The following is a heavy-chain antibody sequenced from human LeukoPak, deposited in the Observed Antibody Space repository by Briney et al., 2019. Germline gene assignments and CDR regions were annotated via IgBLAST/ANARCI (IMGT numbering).Heavy chain of an antibody. CDR3: AKGTEDYYDSSPNWFDP. J-gene: IGHJ5*02. CDR1: GFTFSSYW. D-gene: IGHD3-22*01. CDR2: IKQDGSEK. Sequence: GGSLRLSCAASGFTFSSYWMSWVRQAPGKGLEWVANIKQDGSEKYYVDSVKGRFTISRDNAKNSLYLQMNSLRAEDTAVYYCAKGTEDYYDSSPNWFDPWGQGTLVTVSS. V-gene: IGHV3-7*03.